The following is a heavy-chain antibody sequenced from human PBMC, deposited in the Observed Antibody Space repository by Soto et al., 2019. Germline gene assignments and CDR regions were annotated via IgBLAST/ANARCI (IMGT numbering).Heavy chain of an antibody. D-gene: IGHD4-4*01. Sequence: PGESLKISCMGSGYSFTSYWIGWVRQMPGKGLEWMGIIYPGDSDTRYSPSFQGQVTISADKSISTAYLQWSSLKASDTAMYYCAGRESNTLNYYYYGMDVWGQGTTVTVSS. J-gene: IGHJ6*02. V-gene: IGHV5-51*01. CDR3: AGRESNTLNYYYYGMDV. CDR2: IYPGDSDT. CDR1: GYSFTSYW.